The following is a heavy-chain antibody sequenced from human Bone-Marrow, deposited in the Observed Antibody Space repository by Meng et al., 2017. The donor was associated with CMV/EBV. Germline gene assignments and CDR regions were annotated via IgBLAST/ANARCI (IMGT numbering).Heavy chain of an antibody. CDR1: GFTFSSYA. J-gene: IGHJ6*02. V-gene: IGHV3-30*04. Sequence: GESLKISCAASGFTFSSYAMHWVRQAPGKGLEWVAVISYDGSNKYYADSVKGRFTISRDNSKNTLYLQMNSPRAEDTAVYYCAKAGITMVRGVTGYGMDVWGQGTTVTVSS. CDR3: AKAGITMVRGVTGYGMDV. CDR2: ISYDGSNK. D-gene: IGHD3-10*01.